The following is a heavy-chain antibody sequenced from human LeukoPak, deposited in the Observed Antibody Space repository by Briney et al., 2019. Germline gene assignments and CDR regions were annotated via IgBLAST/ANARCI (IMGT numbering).Heavy chain of an antibody. J-gene: IGHJ4*02. CDR1: GGSFSGYY. CDR2: INHSGST. CDR3: ARGLRWGITMVRARTYFDY. D-gene: IGHD3-10*01. Sequence: PSETLSLTCAVYGGSFSGYYWSWIRQPPGKALEWIGEINHSGSTNYNPSLKSRVTISVDTSKNQFSLKLSSVTAADTAVYYCARGLRWGITMVRARTYFDYWGQGTLVTVSS. V-gene: IGHV4-34*01.